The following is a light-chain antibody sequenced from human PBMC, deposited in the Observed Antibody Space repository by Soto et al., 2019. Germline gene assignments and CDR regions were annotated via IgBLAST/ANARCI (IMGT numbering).Light chain of an antibody. CDR2: DAS. J-gene: IGKJ5*01. CDR3: QQYHTSSIT. V-gene: IGKV1-5*01. Sequence: DIQMTQSPSTLSASVGDSVTITCRASQSISTWLAWYQQKPGKAPKLLIYDASSLEGGVPSRFSGSGSGTEFTLTISGLQPDDFATYYCQQYHTSSITFGQGTRLEIK. CDR1: QSISTW.